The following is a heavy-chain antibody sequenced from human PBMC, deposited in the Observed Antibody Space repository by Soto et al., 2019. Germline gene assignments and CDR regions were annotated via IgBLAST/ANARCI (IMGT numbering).Heavy chain of an antibody. Sequence: QVQLVESGGGVVQPGRSLRLSCAASGFTFSSYAMHWVRQAPGKGLEWVAVISYDGSNKYYADSVKGRFTISRDNSKNTLYLQMNSLRAEDTAVYYCARDGRVGRCLVASFDYWGQGTLVTVSS. J-gene: IGHJ4*02. CDR3: ARDGRVGRCLVASFDY. CDR1: GFTFSSYA. V-gene: IGHV3-30-3*01. CDR2: ISYDGSNK. D-gene: IGHD6-19*01.